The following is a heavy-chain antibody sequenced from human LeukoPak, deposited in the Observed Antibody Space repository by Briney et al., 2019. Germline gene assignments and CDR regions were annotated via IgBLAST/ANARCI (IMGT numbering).Heavy chain of an antibody. V-gene: IGHV1-8*03. CDR1: GYTFTSYD. Sequence: DSVEVSCKASGYTFTSYDINWVRQATGQGLEWMGWMNPNSGNTGYAQKFQGRVTITRNTSISTAYMELSSLMSEDTAVYYCAISPGYSSSWYLDYWGQGTLVTVSS. CDR2: MNPNSGNT. CDR3: AISPGYSSSWYLDY. D-gene: IGHD6-13*01. J-gene: IGHJ4*02.